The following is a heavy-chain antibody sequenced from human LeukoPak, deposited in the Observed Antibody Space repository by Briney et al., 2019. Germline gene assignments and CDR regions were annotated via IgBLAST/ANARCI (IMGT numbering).Heavy chain of an antibody. J-gene: IGHJ4*02. V-gene: IGHV3-23*01. D-gene: IGHD6-13*01. CDR2: IRGSGGTT. CDR1: GFTFSRYG. CDR3: AQDPGHGSSWFYFDY. Sequence: GGSLRLACAASGFTFSRYGMTWVRQAPGTGLEWVSAIRGSGGTTSSAHSVKGRFTISRDNSQTTLYLQMNSLRADDTAIYYCAQDPGHGSSWFYFDYWGQGTLVTVSS.